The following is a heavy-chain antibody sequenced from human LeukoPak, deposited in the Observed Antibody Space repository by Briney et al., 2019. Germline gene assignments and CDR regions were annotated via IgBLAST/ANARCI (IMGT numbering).Heavy chain of an antibody. CDR2: IYSGGST. Sequence: PGGSLRLSCAASGFTVSSNYMSWVRQAPGKGLEWVSVIYSGGSTYYADSVKGRFTISRDNSKNTLYLQMNSLRAEDTAVYYCARTQYDYDSSFFDYWGQGTLVTVSS. CDR3: ARTQYDYDSSFFDY. D-gene: IGHD3-22*01. CDR1: GFTVSSNY. J-gene: IGHJ4*02. V-gene: IGHV3-66*01.